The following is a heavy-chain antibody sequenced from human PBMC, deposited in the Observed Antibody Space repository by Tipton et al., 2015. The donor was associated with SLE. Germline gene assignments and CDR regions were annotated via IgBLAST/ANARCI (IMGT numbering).Heavy chain of an antibody. CDR3: AREGSTYGSFDP. Sequence: TLSLTCAVSGYSISSGSYYWSWIRQPAGKGLEWIGYIYTSGSTNYNPSLNSRVTISVDTSRNQFSLNLSSVTAADTAVYYCAREGSTYGSFDPWGQGTRVTVSS. CDR1: GYSISSGSYY. V-gene: IGHV4-61*09. D-gene: IGHD5-18*01. J-gene: IGHJ5*02. CDR2: IYTSGST.